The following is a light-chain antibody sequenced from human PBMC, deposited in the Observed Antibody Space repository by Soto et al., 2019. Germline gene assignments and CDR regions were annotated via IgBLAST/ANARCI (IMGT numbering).Light chain of an antibody. Sequence: DIQMSHSPSSRSASVGDRVTITCRASQGIRDALGWYQQKPGKAPKRLIYAASSLQSGVPSRFSGSGSGTEFTLTISSLQPEDFATYYCLQHNSYPQTFGQGTKVEIK. CDR1: QGIRDA. CDR2: AAS. CDR3: LQHNSYPQT. J-gene: IGKJ1*01. V-gene: IGKV1-17*01.